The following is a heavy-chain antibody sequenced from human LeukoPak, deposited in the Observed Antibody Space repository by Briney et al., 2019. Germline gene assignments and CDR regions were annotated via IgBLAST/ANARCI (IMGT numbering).Heavy chain of an antibody. J-gene: IGHJ4*02. CDR1: GFTFSSYS. D-gene: IGHD2-21*01. CDR3: ARDVVGPLDY. CDR2: ISGSSSTI. V-gene: IGHV3-48*04. Sequence: GGSLRLSCAASGFTFSSYSMNWVRQAPGKGLEWVSYISGSSSTIYHADSVKGRFTISRDNAKNSLYLQMNSLRAEDTAVYYCARDVVGPLDYWGQGTLVTVSS.